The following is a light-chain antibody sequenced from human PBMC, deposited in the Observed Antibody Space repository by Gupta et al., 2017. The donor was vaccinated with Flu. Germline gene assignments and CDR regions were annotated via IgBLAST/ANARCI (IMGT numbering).Light chain of an antibody. CDR3: QQYGSSPRT. CDR2: GAS. V-gene: IGKV3-20*01. CDR1: QSVSSNF. Sequence: EIVLTQSPGTLSLSTGERATLSCRATQSVSSNFLAWYQQKPGQAPRLLIYGASSRAAGIPDRFSGGGSGTDFTLTISRLEPEDFAVYYCQQYGSSPRTFGPKDQGGNQT. J-gene: IGKJ1*01.